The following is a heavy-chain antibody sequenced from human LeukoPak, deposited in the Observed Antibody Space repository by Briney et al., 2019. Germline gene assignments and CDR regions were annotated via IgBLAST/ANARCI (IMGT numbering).Heavy chain of an antibody. V-gene: IGHV3-48*01. CDR1: GGSISSSS. D-gene: IGHD3-22*01. J-gene: IGHJ4*02. Sequence: ETLSLTCTVSGGSISSSSYYWGWIRQPPGKGLEWVSYISSSSSTIYYADSVKGRFTISRDNAKNSLYLQMNSLRAEDTAVYCCARDGYYDSSGFDYWGQGTLVTVSS. CDR2: ISSSSSTI. CDR3: ARDGYYDSSGFDY.